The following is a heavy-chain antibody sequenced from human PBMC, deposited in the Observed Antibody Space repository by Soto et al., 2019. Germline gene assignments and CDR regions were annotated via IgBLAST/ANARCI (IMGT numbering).Heavy chain of an antibody. V-gene: IGHV6-1*01. CDR1: GDSVSSNSAA. CDR3: ARGVPPPRDVPFYGDYLSHPSFDY. D-gene: IGHD4-17*01. CDR2: TYYRSKWYN. J-gene: IGHJ4*02. Sequence: SQTLSLTCAISGDSVSSNSAAWNWIRQSPSRGLEWLGRTYYRSKWYNDYAVSVKSRITINPDTSKNQFSLPLTSVTPEDTAVYYCARGVPPPRDVPFYGDYLSHPSFDYWGQGTLVTVSS.